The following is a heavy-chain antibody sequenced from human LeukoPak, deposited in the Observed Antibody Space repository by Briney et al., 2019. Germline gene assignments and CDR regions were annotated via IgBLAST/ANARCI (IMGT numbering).Heavy chain of an antibody. J-gene: IGHJ4*02. CDR1: GFTLSSYA. V-gene: IGHV3-23*01. CDR3: AKGSYYDY. Sequence: GGSLRLSCAASGFTLSSYAMSWVRQAPGKGLEWVSLISGNAGSTYYADSVKGRFTISRDITKNTLYLQMNSLRAEDTAVYYCAKGSYYDYWGQGTLVTVSS. CDR2: ISGNAGST.